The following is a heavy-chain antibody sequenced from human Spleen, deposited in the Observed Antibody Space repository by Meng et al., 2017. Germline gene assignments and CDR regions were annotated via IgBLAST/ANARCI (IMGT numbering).Heavy chain of an antibody. D-gene: IGHD2-15*01. CDR3: AREGGRDI. J-gene: IGHJ3*02. CDR2: VHESGTT. V-gene: IGHV4-39*07. CDR1: GGSISRSSYN. Sequence: SETLSLTCTVSGGSISRSSYNWGWIRQPPGKGLEWIGSVHESGTTYYNPSLKSRVTMSIDTSKNQFSLKLTSVTAADTAVYYCAREGGRDIWGQGTMVTVSS.